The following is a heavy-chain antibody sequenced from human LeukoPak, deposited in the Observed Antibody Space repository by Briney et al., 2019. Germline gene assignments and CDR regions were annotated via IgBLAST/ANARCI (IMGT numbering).Heavy chain of an antibody. J-gene: IGHJ4*02. V-gene: IGHV1-2*02. CDR2: IHPNSGGT. CDR3: GRKSASRKTGEFDY. CDR1: GYTLTDYY. Sequence: SVKLSCQASGYTLTDYYMNLVRQAPGQGLEWMGWIHPNSGGTNYAQKFQGRVTKTRDTSISTAYMELSRLTFDDTAVYYCGRKSASRKTGEFDYWVQGTLVTVSS. D-gene: IGHD1-14*01.